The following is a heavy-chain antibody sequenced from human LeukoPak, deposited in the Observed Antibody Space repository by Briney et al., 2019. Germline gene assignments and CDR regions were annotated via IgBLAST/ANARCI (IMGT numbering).Heavy chain of an antibody. J-gene: IGHJ4*02. CDR3: ARILVGNIGDY. CDR2: INPNSGGT. Sequence: ASVKVSCKASGYTFTGYYMHWVRQAPGQGLEWMGWINPNSGGTNYAQKFQGRVTMTRDTSISTAYMELSRPRSDDTAVYYCARILVGNIGDYWGQGTLVSVSS. V-gene: IGHV1-2*02. CDR1: GYTFTGYY. D-gene: IGHD2-21*01.